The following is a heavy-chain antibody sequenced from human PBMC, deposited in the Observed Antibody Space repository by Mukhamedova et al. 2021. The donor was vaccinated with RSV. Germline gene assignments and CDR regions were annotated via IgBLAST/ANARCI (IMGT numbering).Heavy chain of an antibody. J-gene: IGHJ4*02. CDR3: VSDGNWKLDY. D-gene: IGHD1-1*01. Sequence: AVSVKSRITINADTSKNQFSLQLSSVTPEDTAVYYCVSDGNWKLDYWGQGTLVTVSS. V-gene: IGHV6-1*01.